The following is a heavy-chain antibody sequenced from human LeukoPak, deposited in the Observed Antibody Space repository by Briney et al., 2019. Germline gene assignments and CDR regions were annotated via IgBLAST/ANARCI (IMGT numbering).Heavy chain of an antibody. V-gene: IGHV3-48*01. J-gene: IGHJ6*02. Sequence: GGSLRLSCAASGFTFSSYSMNWVRQAPGKGLEWVSYISSSSSTIYYADSVKGRFTISRDNSKNTLYLQMNSLRAEDTAVYYCARGSYIAARLNYYYGMDVWGQGTTVTVSS. CDR2: ISSSSSTI. CDR1: GFTFSSYS. CDR3: ARGSYIAARLNYYYGMDV. D-gene: IGHD6-6*01.